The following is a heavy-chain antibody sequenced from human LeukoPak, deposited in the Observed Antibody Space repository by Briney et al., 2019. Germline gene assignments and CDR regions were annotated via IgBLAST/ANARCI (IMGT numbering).Heavy chain of an antibody. CDR2: IYHSGST. CDR1: GGSISSNNW. Sequence: SETLSLTCAVSGGSISSNNWWSWVRQPPGKGLEWIGEIYHSGSTNYNPSLKSRVTISVDKSKNQFSLKLNSVTAADTAVYYCATPRESHYGSGSYPPAFDIWGQGTMVTVSS. J-gene: IGHJ3*02. V-gene: IGHV4-4*02. CDR3: ATPRESHYGSGSYPPAFDI. D-gene: IGHD3-10*01.